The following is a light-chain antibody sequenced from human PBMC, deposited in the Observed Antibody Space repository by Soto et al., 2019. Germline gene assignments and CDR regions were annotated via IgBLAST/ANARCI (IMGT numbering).Light chain of an antibody. CDR1: QSISNW. V-gene: IGKV1-5*03. CDR2: KAS. Sequence: DIQMTQSPSTLSASVGDRVTITCRASQSISNWLAWYQQKPGEAPKLLIYKASSLQSGVPSRFSGSGSGTEFTLTISSLQPADFATYYCQQYNTYPGTFGQGTKLEIK. CDR3: QQYNTYPGT. J-gene: IGKJ2*02.